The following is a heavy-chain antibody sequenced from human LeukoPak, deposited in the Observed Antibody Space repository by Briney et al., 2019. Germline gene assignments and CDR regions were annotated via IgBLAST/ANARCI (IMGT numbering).Heavy chain of an antibody. D-gene: IGHD3-22*01. CDR1: GGSFSGYY. V-gene: IGHV4-34*01. J-gene: IGHJ4*02. CDR2: INHSGST. CDR3: ASLGDRRNYFDY. Sequence: PSETLSLTCAVYGGSFSGYYWSWIRQPPGKGLEWIGEINHSGSTNYNPSLMSRVTISVDTSKNQFSLKVSSVTAADTAVYYCASLGDRRNYFDYWGQGTLVTVSS.